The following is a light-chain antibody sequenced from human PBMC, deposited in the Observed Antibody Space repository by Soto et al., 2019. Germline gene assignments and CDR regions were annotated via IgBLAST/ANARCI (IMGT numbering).Light chain of an antibody. CDR1: QSISNW. J-gene: IGKJ1*01. CDR2: KTS. Sequence: DIPMTQSPSTLSASVGDRVTITCRASQSISNWLAWYQQKPGKVPKLLIYKTSSLESGVPSRFSGSGSGTEFTLTISSLQPDDCATYYCQQYHTYWTFGQGTKVDVK. CDR3: QQYHTYWT. V-gene: IGKV1-5*03.